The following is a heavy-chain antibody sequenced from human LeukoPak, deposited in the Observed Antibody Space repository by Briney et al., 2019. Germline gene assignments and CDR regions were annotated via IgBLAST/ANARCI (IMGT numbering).Heavy chain of an antibody. J-gene: IGHJ4*02. Sequence: KPSETLSLTCAVYGGSFSGYYWSWIRQPPGKGLEWIGETNHSGSTNYNPSLKSRVTISVDTSKNQFSLKLSSVTAADTAVYYCAISSSGYDYWGQGTLVTVSS. D-gene: IGHD3-22*01. CDR2: TNHSGST. CDR1: GGSFSGYY. CDR3: AISSSGYDY. V-gene: IGHV4-34*01.